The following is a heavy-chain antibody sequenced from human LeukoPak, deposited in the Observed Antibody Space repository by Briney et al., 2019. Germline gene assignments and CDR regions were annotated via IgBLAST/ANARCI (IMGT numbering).Heavy chain of an antibody. V-gene: IGHV1-18*01. CDR1: GYTFTSHG. J-gene: IGHJ5*02. D-gene: IGHD6-13*01. CDR3: ARGLGSSWTPSWFDP. CDR2: ITVYNGNT. Sequence: ASVKVSCKASGYTFTSHGISWVRQAPGQRLEWVGWITVYNGNTNYAQKFAGRVTLTTDTSTSTAYMELRNLKSDDTAVYSCARGLGSSWTPSWFDPWGQGTLVIVSS.